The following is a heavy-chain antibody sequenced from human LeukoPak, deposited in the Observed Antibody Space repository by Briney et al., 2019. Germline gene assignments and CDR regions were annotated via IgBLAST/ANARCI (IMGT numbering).Heavy chain of an antibody. D-gene: IGHD6-13*01. CDR1: GGSISSYY. V-gene: IGHV4-59*08. J-gene: IGHJ4*02. CDR2: IYYSGST. CDR3: ARRGLAAFDY. Sequence: PSETLSLTCTVSGGSISSYYWSWIRQPPGKGLEWIGYIYYSGSTNYNPSLKSRVTISVDTSKNQFSLKLSSVTAADTAVYYCARRGLAAFDYWGQGTLVTVSS.